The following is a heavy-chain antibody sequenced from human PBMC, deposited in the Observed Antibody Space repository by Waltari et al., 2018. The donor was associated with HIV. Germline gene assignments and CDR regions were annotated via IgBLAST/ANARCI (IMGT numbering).Heavy chain of an antibody. CDR2: IRKDDGEK. D-gene: IGHD3-3*01. Sequence: EVQLVESGGGLVQPGGSLRLTCVASGFPFSGYWMTWGRQAPGKGLARVARIRKDDGEKYYVDSVKGRFTIPRDNAKTALYVQMNSRIAEDTAVKYGARAHRRGSLECWGQGARVTVSS. V-gene: IGHV3-7*01. CDR3: ARAHRRGSLEC. CDR1: GFPFSGYW. J-gene: IGHJ4*02.